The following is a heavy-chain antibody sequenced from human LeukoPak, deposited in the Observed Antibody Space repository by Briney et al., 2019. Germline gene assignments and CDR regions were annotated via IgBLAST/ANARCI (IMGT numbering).Heavy chain of an antibody. J-gene: IGHJ6*02. CDR1: GFAFRTYG. V-gene: IGHV3-30*18. CDR3: AKDRGGTMVRGVYYYYGMDD. Sequence: GRSLRLSCAASGFAFRTYGMHWVRQAPGKGLEWVAVISDDGREKHNADSVKGRFTISRDNSKNMLYLEMNSVRTEDTAVYYSAKDRGGTMVRGVYYYYGMDDWGQGTTVTVSS. CDR2: ISDDGREK. D-gene: IGHD3-10*01.